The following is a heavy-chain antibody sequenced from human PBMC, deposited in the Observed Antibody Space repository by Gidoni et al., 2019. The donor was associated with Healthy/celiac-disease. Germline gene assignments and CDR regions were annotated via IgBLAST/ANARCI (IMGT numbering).Heavy chain of an antibody. D-gene: IGHD5-18*01. J-gene: IGHJ4*02. Sequence: EVQLVESGGGLVQPGGSLRLSCAASGFTFSSYWMSWVRQAPGKGLEWVANIKQDGSEKYYVDSVKGRFTISRDNAKNSLYLQMNSLRAEDTAVYYCARDPSSYGAGIDYWGQGTLVTVSS. CDR2: IKQDGSEK. V-gene: IGHV3-7*01. CDR1: GFTFSSYW. CDR3: ARDPSSYGAGIDY.